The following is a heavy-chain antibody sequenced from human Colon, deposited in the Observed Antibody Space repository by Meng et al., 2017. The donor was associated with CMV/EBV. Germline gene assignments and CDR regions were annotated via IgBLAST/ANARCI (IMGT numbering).Heavy chain of an antibody. CDR3: AKEGVQIEPFFDY. Sequence: VASGFPISWFGMRWVRQAPGRGLEWMAYIRHDGNTQYYVDSLKGRFTVSRDNSKNTVYLQMDSLRVDDTAVYYCAKEGVQIEPFFDYWGQGTLVTVSS. CDR1: GFPISWFG. J-gene: IGHJ4*02. D-gene: IGHD1-1*01. V-gene: IGHV3-30*02. CDR2: IRHDGNTQ.